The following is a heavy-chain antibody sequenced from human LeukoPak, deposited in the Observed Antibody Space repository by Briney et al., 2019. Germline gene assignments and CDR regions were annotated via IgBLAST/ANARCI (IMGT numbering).Heavy chain of an antibody. J-gene: IGHJ6*04. CDR1: GGSFRGYY. Sequence: SETLSLTCAVYGGSFRGYYWSWIRQPPGKGLEWIGEINHSGSTNYNPSLKSRVTISVDTSKNQSSLKLSSVTAADTAVYYCARRYSSSWYENYYYYGMDVWGKGTTVTVSS. CDR3: ARRYSSSWYENYYYYGMDV. D-gene: IGHD6-13*01. V-gene: IGHV4-34*01. CDR2: INHSGST.